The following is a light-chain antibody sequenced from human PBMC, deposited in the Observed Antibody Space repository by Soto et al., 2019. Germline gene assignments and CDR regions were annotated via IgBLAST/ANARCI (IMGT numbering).Light chain of an antibody. V-gene: IGLV2-14*01. CDR3: NSYTNNNTFV. CDR1: SSDVGGYNY. Sequence: QSALTQPASVSGSPGQSITISCTGTSSDVGGYNYVSWFQQHPGKAPKLMIYEVSNRPSGVSNRFSGSRSGNTASLTIYGVQSEDEAEYYCNSYTNNNTFVFGTGTKLTVL. J-gene: IGLJ1*01. CDR2: EVS.